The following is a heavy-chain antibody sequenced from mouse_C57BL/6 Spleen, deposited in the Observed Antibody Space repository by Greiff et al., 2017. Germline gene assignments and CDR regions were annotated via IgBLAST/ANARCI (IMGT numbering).Heavy chain of an antibody. Sequence: EVKLMESGPGLVKPSQSLSLTCSVTGYSITSGYYWNWIRQFPGNKLEWMGYISYDGSNNYNPSLKNRISITRDTSTNPVFLKLNSVTAEDTATYYCARTSYSYWYFDVWGTGTTVTVSS. CDR1: GYSITSGYY. CDR3: ARTSYSYWYFDV. V-gene: IGHV3-6*01. CDR2: ISYDGSN. D-gene: IGHD2-12*01. J-gene: IGHJ1*03.